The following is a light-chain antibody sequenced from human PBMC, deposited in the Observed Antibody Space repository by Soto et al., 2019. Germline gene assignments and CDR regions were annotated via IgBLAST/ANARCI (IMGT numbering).Light chain of an antibody. J-gene: IGKJ1*01. CDR3: QQYSGSPPRT. CDR2: DAS. V-gene: IGKV3-20*01. CDR1: QSVGRIY. Sequence: EIVLTQSPGTLSLSPGERATLSCRASQSVGRIYLAWYQQKPGQAPRLLIYDASSRATGIPDRFSGSGSGTDFTLTISRLEPEDFAVYYCQQYSGSPPRTFGQGTKVE.